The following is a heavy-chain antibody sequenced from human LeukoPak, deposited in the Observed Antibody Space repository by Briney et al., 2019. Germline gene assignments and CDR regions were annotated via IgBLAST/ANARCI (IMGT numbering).Heavy chain of an antibody. CDR1: GFTVSTTY. CDR2: IYSGGST. J-gene: IGHJ3*01. CDR3: ARAATAGY. Sequence: PGGSLRLSCGASGFTVSTTYMSWVRQAPGKGLEWVSLIYSGGSTYYADSVKGRFTISRDNSKNTLYLQMNSLRAEDTAVYYCARAATAGYWGQGTMVTVSS. V-gene: IGHV3-66*01. D-gene: IGHD2-15*01.